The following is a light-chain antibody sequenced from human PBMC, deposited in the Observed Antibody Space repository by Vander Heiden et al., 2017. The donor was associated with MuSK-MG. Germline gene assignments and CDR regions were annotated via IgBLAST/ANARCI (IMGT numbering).Light chain of an antibody. J-gene: IGKJ3*01. CDR1: QSISTY. CDR2: AAS. Sequence: DIHMTQSPSSLSASVGDRVTITCRASQSISTYLNWYQQKPGKAPKLLIYAASILQSGLPSRFSGSGSGTDFTLTISRLQPEDFATYYCLQSDSTFFTFGPGTKVDIK. CDR3: LQSDSTFFT. V-gene: IGKV1-39*01.